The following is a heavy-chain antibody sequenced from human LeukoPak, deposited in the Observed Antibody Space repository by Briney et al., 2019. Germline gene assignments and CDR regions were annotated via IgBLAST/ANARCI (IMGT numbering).Heavy chain of an antibody. CDR1: GYTFTSYA. CDR2: IIPIFGTA. J-gene: IGHJ3*02. V-gene: IGHV1-69*06. CDR3: ARGELDILTGYDAFDI. D-gene: IGHD3-9*01. Sequence: ASVKVSCKASGYTFTSYAMHWVRQAPGQGLEWMGGIIPIFGTANYAQKFQGRVTITADKSTSTAYMELSSLRSEDTAVYYCARGELDILTGYDAFDIWGQGTMVTVSS.